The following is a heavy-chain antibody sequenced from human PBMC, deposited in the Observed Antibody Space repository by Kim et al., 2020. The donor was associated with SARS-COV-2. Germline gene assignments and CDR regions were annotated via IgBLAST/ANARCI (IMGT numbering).Heavy chain of an antibody. D-gene: IGHD3-10*01. V-gene: IGHV1-24*01. CDR3: ATGFTVRVVGYNWFDP. Sequence: ASVKVSCKVSGYTLTELSMHWVRQAPGKGLEWMGGFDPEDGETIYAQKFQGRVTMTEDTSTDTVHMELSSLRSEDTAVYYCATGFTVRVVGYNWFDPWGQGTLVTVSS. CDR2: FDPEDGET. J-gene: IGHJ5*02. CDR1: GYTLTELS.